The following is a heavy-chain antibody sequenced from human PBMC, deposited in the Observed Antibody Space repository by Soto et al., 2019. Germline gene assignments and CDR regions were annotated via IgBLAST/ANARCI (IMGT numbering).Heavy chain of an antibody. D-gene: IGHD3-3*01. J-gene: IGHJ4*02. Sequence: GASVKVSCKASGFTFTSSAVQWVRQARGQRLEWIGWIVVGSGNTNYAQKFQERVTITRDMSTSTAYMELSSLRSEDTAVYYCAADNDFWSGYYTFGYWGQGTLVTVSS. V-gene: IGHV1-58*01. CDR2: IVVGSGNT. CDR1: GFTFTSSA. CDR3: AADNDFWSGYYTFGY.